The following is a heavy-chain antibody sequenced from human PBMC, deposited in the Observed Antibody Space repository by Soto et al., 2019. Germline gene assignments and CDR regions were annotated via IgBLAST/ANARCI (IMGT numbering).Heavy chain of an antibody. D-gene: IGHD6-13*01. CDR2: INPSGGST. CDR3: ARAAQSSSWDCLGSPPPYYFDY. Sequence: GASVKVSCKASGYTFTSYYMHWVRQAPGQGLEWMGIINPSGGSTSYAQKFQGRVTMTRDTSTSTVYMELSSLRSEDTAVYYCARAAQSSSWDCLGSPPPYYFDYWGQGTLVTVSS. CDR1: GYTFTSYY. V-gene: IGHV1-46*01. J-gene: IGHJ4*02.